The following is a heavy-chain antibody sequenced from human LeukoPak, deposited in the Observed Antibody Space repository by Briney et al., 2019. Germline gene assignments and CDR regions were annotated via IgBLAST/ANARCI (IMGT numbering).Heavy chain of an antibody. V-gene: IGHV1-46*01. D-gene: IGHD1-14*01. J-gene: IGHJ5*02. CDR1: GYTFTSYY. Sequence: GASVKVSCKASGYTFTSYYMHWVRQAPGQGFEWMGIINPRGGSASSAQKFQGRVTLTRDTSTSTVYEELTSLRSEDTAMYYCAKETPNTGGFDPWGQGTLVTVSS. CDR3: AKETPNTGGFDP. CDR2: INPRGGSA.